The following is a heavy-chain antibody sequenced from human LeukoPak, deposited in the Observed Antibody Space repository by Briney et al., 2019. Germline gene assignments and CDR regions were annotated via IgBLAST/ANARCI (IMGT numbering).Heavy chain of an antibody. D-gene: IGHD3-22*01. V-gene: IGHV4-61*02. CDR3: ARAPEGSSGPADY. CDR2: IYTSGST. CDR1: GGSISSGSYY. J-gene: IGHJ4*02. Sequence: PSETLSLTCTVSGGSISSGSYYWSWIRQPAGKGLEWIGRIYTSGSTNYNPSLKSRVTISVDTSKNQFSLKLSSVTAADTAVYYCARAPEGSSGPADYWGQGALVTVSS.